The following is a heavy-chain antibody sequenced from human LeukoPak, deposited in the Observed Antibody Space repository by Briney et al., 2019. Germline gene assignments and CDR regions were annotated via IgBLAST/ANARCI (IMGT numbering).Heavy chain of an antibody. D-gene: IGHD3-22*01. CDR1: GFTFSSYG. J-gene: IGHJ4*02. Sequence: GRSLRLSCAASGFTFSSYGMHWVRQAPGKGLEWVAVISYGGSNKYYADSVKGRFTISRDNSKNTLYLQMNSLRAEDTAVYYCARGMVYDSSGYMYYFDYWGQGTLVTVSS. V-gene: IGHV3-30*03. CDR3: ARGMVYDSSGYMYYFDY. CDR2: ISYGGSNK.